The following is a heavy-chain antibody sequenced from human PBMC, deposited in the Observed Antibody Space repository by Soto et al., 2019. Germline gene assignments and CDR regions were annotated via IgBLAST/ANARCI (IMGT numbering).Heavy chain of an antibody. J-gene: IGHJ4*02. V-gene: IGHV4-59*08. CDR1: GGSSSSYY. CDR3: ATTHDYGDYVLHY. CDR2: IYYSGST. Sequence: PSETLSLTCTVSGGSSSSYYWSWIRQPPGKGLEWIGYIYYSGSTNYNPSLKSRVTISVDTSKNQFSLKLSSVTAADTAVYYCATTHDYGDYVLHYWGQGTLVTVSS. D-gene: IGHD4-17*01.